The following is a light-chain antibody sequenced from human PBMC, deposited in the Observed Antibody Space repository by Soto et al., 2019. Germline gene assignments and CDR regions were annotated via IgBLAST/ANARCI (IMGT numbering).Light chain of an antibody. Sequence: EIVLTQSPATLSLSPGERATLSCRASQSIGNFLAWYQQKPGQAPRLLIYDASNRATGIPGRFSGRGSGTDFTLTISSLEPEDFAFYYCQQRGDSLGLTFGGGTKLEI. CDR1: QSIGNF. CDR3: QQRGDSLGLT. J-gene: IGKJ4*01. CDR2: DAS. V-gene: IGKV3-11*01.